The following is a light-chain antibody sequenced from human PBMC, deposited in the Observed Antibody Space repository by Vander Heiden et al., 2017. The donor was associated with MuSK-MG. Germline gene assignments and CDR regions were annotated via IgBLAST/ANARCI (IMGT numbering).Light chain of an antibody. CDR3: QQSHTWPHP. J-gene: IGKJ2*01. CDR2: GAT. Sequence: EIVMTQSPDTLSVSPGERATLSCRARPSISNNLAWYQQKPGQSPRPLIYGATTKATWVPGRFSGRGSWTGFPLTISRLQSEDFAVYSCQQSHTWPHPFGQGTQPEIK. CDR1: PSISNN. V-gene: IGKV3-15*01.